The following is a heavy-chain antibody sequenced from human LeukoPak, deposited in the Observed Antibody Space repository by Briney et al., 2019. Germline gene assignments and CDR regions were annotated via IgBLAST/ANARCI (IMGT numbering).Heavy chain of an antibody. CDR3: AREVYYDFWSGYYPQNYYYGMDV. Sequence: GGSLRLSCATSGFTFSSYAFHWVRQAPGKGLEWVATMSFDVNNKYYADSVRGRFTISRDNSKNTLYLQMNSLRAEDTAAYYCAREVYYDFWSGYYPQNYYYGMDVWGQGTTVTVSS. J-gene: IGHJ6*02. D-gene: IGHD3-3*01. V-gene: IGHV3-30*04. CDR2: MSFDVNNK. CDR1: GFTFSSYA.